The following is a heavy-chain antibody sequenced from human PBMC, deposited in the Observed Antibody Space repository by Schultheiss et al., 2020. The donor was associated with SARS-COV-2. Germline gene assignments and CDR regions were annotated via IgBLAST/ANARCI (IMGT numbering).Heavy chain of an antibody. CDR3: ERHQEGTMIVGEGAFDI. CDR2: IYPGDSDT. CDR1: GYSFTSYW. V-gene: IGHV5-51*01. D-gene: IGHD3-22*01. Sequence: GGSLRLSCKGSGYSFTSYWIGWVRQMPGKGLEWMGIIYPGDSDTRYSPSFQGQVTISADKSISTAYLQWSSLKASDTAMYYCERHQEGTMIVGEGAFDIWGQGTMVTVSS. J-gene: IGHJ3*02.